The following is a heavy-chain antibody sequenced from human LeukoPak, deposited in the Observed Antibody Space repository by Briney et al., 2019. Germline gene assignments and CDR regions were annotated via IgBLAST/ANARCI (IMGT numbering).Heavy chain of an antibody. CDR2: LSYDESNK. V-gene: IGHV3-30*18. CDR3: AQDRGDGYNWETYSGFPS. J-gene: IGHJ5*02. D-gene: IGHD5-24*01. CDR1: GFPFSCYG. Sequence: GRPLRHSCAASGFPFSCYGMQGVRQGPGKGREGVAGLSYDESNKKPADSVKGRFTTSRDNSQNTLSLQMTSLRVEDTGVYYCAQDRGDGYNWETYSGFPSWGQGTLVTASS.